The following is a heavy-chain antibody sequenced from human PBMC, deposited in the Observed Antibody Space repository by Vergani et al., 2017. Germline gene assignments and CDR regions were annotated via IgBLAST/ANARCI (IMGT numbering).Heavy chain of an antibody. CDR3: ARRQYVHSWVVSWFDP. Sequence: EVQLVQSGAEVKKPGESLRISCQISGYNFTNYWLGWVRQMPGKGLEWMGIIYPGDSETRYSPAFQGQVTISADRSKSTTFLKWSSLKASDTAVYYCARRQYVHSWVVSWFDPWGQGTQVTVSS. D-gene: IGHD2-21*01. CDR2: IYPGDSET. J-gene: IGHJ5*02. CDR1: GYNFTNYW. V-gene: IGHV5-51*03.